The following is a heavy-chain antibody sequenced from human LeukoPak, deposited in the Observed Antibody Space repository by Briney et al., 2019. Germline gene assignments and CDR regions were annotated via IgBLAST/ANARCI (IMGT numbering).Heavy chain of an antibody. CDR1: TSSSISGYY. Sequence: SETLSLTCTVSTSSSISGYYWGWIRQPPGKGLEWIGYIYYTGSGSTSHNPSLKSRVTISVDTSKNQFSLNLSSVTAADTAVYYCARHAVYAGSGWAFDYWGQGTLVTVSS. D-gene: IGHD6-19*01. CDR2: IYYTGSGST. V-gene: IGHV4-59*08. CDR3: ARHAVYAGSGWAFDY. J-gene: IGHJ4*02.